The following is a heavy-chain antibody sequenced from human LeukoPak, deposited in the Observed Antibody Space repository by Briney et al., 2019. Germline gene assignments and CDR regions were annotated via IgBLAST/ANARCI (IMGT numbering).Heavy chain of an antibody. V-gene: IGHV3-33*01. J-gene: IGHJ4*02. D-gene: IGHD6-6*01. Sequence: GGSLRLSCAASGFTFRNYGMHWVRQAPGKGLEWVAVIWYDGSNKYYADSVKGRFTISRDNSKNTLYLQMNSLRAEDTAVYYCARVHFSSSPYFDYWGQGTLVTVSS. CDR2: IWYDGSNK. CDR3: ARVHFSSSPYFDY. CDR1: GFTFRNYG.